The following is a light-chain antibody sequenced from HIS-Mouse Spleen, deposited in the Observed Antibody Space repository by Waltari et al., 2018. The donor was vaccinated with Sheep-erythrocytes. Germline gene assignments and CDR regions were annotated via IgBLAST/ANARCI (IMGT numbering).Light chain of an antibody. Sequence: QSALTQPASVSGSPGQSITISCTGTSSDVGSYNLVSWYQQHPGKAPKLMIYEGSKRPSGLSNRVAGSKSGNTASLTISGLQAEDEADYYCCSYAGSSTPWVFGGGTKLTVL. CDR1: SSDVGSYNL. CDR3: CSYAGSSTPWV. J-gene: IGLJ3*02. V-gene: IGLV2-23*01. CDR2: EGS.